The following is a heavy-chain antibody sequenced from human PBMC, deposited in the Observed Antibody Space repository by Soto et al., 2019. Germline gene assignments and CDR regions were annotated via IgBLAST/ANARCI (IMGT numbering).Heavy chain of an antibody. CDR1: GFTFSNYA. J-gene: IGHJ4*02. CDR2: ISYDGWNK. Sequence: QVRLVESGGGVVQPGRSLRLSCAASGFTFSNYAMHWVRQAPGKGLEWVAVISYDGWNKYYADSVKGRFTISRDNSKNTLYLQVNSLRADDTAVYYCARNGSGNYYHFDYWGQGTLVTVSS. CDR3: ARNGSGNYYHFDY. V-gene: IGHV3-30*04. D-gene: IGHD3-10*01.